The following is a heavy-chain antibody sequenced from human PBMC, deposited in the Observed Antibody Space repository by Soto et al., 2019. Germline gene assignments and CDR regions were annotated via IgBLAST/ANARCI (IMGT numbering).Heavy chain of an antibody. CDR1: GFTFSSYA. CDR2: INSNGGST. J-gene: IGHJ6*02. V-gene: IGHV3-64*01. D-gene: IGHD4-17*01. Sequence: GGSLRLSCAASGFTFSSYAMHWVRQAPGKGLEYVSGINSNGGSTYYANSVKGRFTISRDNSKNTLYLQMGSLRAEDMAVYYCATNYGDYYYYAMDVWGQGTTVTSP. CDR3: ATNYGDYYYYAMDV.